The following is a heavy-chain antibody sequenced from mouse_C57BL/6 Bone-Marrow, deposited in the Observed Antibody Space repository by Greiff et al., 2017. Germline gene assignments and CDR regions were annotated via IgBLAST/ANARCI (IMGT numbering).Heavy chain of an antibody. Sequence: EVKVVESGGGLVKPGGSLKLSCAASGFTFSDYGMHWVRQAPEKGLEWVAYISSGSSTIYYADTVKGRFTISRDNAKNTLFLQMTSLRSEDTAMYYCARRSNLFDYWGQGTTLTVSS. D-gene: IGHD2-5*01. CDR2: ISSGSSTI. CDR3: ARRSNLFDY. CDR1: GFTFSDYG. J-gene: IGHJ2*01. V-gene: IGHV5-17*01.